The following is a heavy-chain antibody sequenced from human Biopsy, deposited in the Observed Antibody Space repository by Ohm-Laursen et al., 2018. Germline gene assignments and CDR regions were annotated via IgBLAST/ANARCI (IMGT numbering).Heavy chain of an antibody. V-gene: IGHV3-23*01. J-gene: IGHJ6*02. CDR2: IRSTGGST. Sequence: SLRLSCAASGFTFSSYAMSWVRQAPGKGLEWVSAIRSTGGSTYYANSVKGRFTISRDNSKNILFLQVNNLRAEDTAIYYCTKADDFWSPEGYYYYFSGMDVRGQGTTVTVSS. CDR1: GFTFSSYA. D-gene: IGHD3-3*01. CDR3: TKADDFWSPEGYYYYFSGMDV.